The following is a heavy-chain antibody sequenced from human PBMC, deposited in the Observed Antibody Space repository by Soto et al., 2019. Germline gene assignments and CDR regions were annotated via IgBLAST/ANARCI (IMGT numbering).Heavy chain of an antibody. J-gene: IGHJ6*02. V-gene: IGHV3-7*01. CDR1: GFTFSSYW. Sequence: EVQLVESGGGLVQPGGSLRLSCAASGFTFSSYWMSWVRQAPGKGLEWVAYIKQDGSEKYYVDSVKGRFTISRDNAKNSLYLQMNSLRAEDTAVYYCARDPNIVLVPAAIYYYYGMDVWGQGTTVTVSS. CDR3: ARDPNIVLVPAAIYYYYGMDV. CDR2: IKQDGSEK. D-gene: IGHD2-2*01.